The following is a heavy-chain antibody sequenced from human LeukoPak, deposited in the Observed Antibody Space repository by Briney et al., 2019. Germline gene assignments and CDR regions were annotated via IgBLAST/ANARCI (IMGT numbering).Heavy chain of an antibody. CDR2: IYYSGST. CDR3: ARGLASGYPPIPFDY. CDR1: GGSISSYY. D-gene: IGHD3-3*01. V-gene: IGHV4-39*07. Sequence: SETLSLTCTVSGGSISSYYWGWIRQPPGKGLEWIGSIYYSGSTYYNPSLKSRVTISVDTSKNQFSLSLDSVTAADTAVYYCARGLASGYPPIPFDYWGQGTLVTVSS. J-gene: IGHJ4*02.